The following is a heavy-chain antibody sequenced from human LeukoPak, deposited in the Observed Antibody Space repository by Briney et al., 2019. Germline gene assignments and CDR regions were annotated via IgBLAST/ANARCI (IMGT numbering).Heavy chain of an antibody. CDR1: GGSISSSSYY. J-gene: IGHJ3*02. CDR3: ARDRGGLDAFDI. V-gene: IGHV4-39*07. CDR2: IYHSGST. Sequence: SETLSLTCTVSGGSISSSSYYWGWIRQPPGKGLEWIGTIYHSGSTYYNPSLKSRVTISVDTSKNQFSLKLSSVTAADTAIYYCARDRGGLDAFDIWGQGTMVTVSS. D-gene: IGHD3-10*01.